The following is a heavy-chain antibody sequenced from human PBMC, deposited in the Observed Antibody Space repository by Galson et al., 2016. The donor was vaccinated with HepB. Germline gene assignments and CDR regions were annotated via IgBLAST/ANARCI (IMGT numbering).Heavy chain of an antibody. D-gene: IGHD3-10*01. J-gene: IGHJ3*02. Sequence: ETLSLTCAVSGASVSGRNWWSWVRQPPGTGLEWIGEVFHSGDANYNPSLRSRVAMSVDRSKNHVSLRLMSVTAADTAIYYCVSYLIQAWVGSDAFDTWGQGTMVTVSS. V-gene: IGHV4-4*02. CDR2: VFHSGDA. CDR1: GASVSGRNW. CDR3: VSYLIQAWVGSDAFDT.